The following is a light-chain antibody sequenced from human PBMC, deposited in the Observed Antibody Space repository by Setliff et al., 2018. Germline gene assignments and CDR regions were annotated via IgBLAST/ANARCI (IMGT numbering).Light chain of an antibody. J-gene: IGLJ2*01. CDR1: SSDVGGYNY. V-gene: IGLV2-14*01. CDR2: EVS. Sequence: QSVLTQPASVSGSPGQSITISCTGTSSDVGGYNYVSWYQHHPGKAPKLMIYEVSNRPSGVSNRFSGSKSGNTASLTISGLQAEDEADYYCSSYTSSGTPVVFGGGTKVTVL. CDR3: SSYTSSGTPVV.